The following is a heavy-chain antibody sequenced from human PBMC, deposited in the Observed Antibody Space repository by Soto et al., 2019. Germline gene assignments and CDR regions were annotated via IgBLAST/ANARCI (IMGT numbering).Heavy chain of an antibody. CDR1: GFTFSTYT. J-gene: IGHJ4*02. CDR2: ISGTGAGT. V-gene: IGHV3-23*01. CDR3: AKAFLPTTSYFDY. Sequence: EVQLLESGGGLVQPGGSLRLSCAASGFTFSTYTMSWVRQAPGKGLEWVSAISGTGAGTYFADSVKGRFTISRDNSKNTLYLQMHSLSAEDTAIYYCAKAFLPTTSYFDYWGQGALVTVAS. D-gene: IGHD5-12*01.